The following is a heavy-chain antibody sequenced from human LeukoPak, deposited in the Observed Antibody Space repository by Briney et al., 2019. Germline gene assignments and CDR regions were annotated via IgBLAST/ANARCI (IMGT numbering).Heavy chain of an antibody. CDR3: ATPRDFWSAYAFDI. V-gene: IGHV4-38-2*01. CDR2: IYHSGST. CDR1: GYSTSSGYS. Sequence: SETLSLTCAVSGYSTSSGYSWGWIRQLQGKGRGWFGSIYHSGSTYYNPSLKSRVTISVDTSKNQFSLKLSSVTAADTAVYYCATPRDFWSAYAFDIWGQGTMVTVSS. J-gene: IGHJ3*02. D-gene: IGHD3-3*01.